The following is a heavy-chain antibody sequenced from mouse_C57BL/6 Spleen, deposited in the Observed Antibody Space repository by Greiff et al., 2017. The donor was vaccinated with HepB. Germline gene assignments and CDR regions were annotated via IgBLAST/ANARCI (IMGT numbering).Heavy chain of an antibody. CDR1: GFTFSDYY. CDR3: ARELGTGGFAY. D-gene: IGHD4-1*01. V-gene: IGHV5-16*01. J-gene: IGHJ3*01. Sequence: EVQLQESEGGLVQPGSSMKLSCTASGFTFSDYYMAWVRQGPEKGLEWVANINYDGSSTYYLDSLKSRFIISRDNAKNILYLQMSSLESEDTATYYCARELGTGGFAYWGQGTLVTVSA. CDR2: INYDGSST.